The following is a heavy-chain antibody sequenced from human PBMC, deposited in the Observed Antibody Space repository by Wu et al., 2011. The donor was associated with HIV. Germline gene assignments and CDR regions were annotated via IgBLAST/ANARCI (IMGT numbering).Heavy chain of an antibody. V-gene: IGHV1-69*05. Sequence: QVQLVQSGAEVKKPGSSVKVSCQASGGTFKTYAISWVRQAPGQGLEWMGGIIPLLGTANYPQKFQDRVTITTDESTNTAYMELSSLRSEDTAVYYCARADYYDSSGYYFVYNWFDPWAREPWSPSPQ. CDR2: IIPLLGTA. CDR1: GGTFKTYA. D-gene: IGHD3-22*01. CDR3: ARADYYDSSGYYFVYNWFDP. J-gene: IGHJ5*02.